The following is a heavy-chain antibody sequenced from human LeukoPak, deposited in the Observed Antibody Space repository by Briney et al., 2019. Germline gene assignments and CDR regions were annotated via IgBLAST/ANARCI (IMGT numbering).Heavy chain of an antibody. CDR1: GFTFDDYG. CDR3: ATISSSYNYYYMDV. CDR2: INWNGDNT. Sequence: GGSLRLSCEASGFTFDDYGMSWVRQAPGKGLEWVSGINWNGDNTGYADSVKGRFTISRDNAKNSLYLQMNSLRAEDTALYHCATISSSYNYYYMDVWGKGTTVTVSS. V-gene: IGHV3-20*01. D-gene: IGHD6-6*01. J-gene: IGHJ6*03.